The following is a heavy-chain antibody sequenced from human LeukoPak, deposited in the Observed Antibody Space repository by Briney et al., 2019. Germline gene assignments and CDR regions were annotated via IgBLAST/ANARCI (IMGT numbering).Heavy chain of an antibody. CDR3: AISGSPTPDAFDI. CDR1: GGSISSYY. J-gene: IGHJ3*02. V-gene: IGHV4-59*12. Sequence: TSETLSLTCTVSGGSISSYYWSWIRQPPGKGLEWIGYIYYSGSTNYNPSLKSRVTISVDKSKNQFSLKLSSVTAADTAVYYCAISGSPTPDAFDIWGQGTMVTVSS. D-gene: IGHD1-26*01. CDR2: IYYSGST.